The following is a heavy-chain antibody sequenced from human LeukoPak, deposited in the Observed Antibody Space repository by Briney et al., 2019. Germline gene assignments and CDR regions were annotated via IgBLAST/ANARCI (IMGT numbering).Heavy chain of an antibody. CDR3: ARGRVAGSSGWYRKINWFDP. Sequence: SETLSLTCTVSGGSISSYYWSWIRQPPGKGLEWIGYIYYSGSTNYNPSLKSRVTISVDTSKNQFSLKLSSVTAADTAVYYCARGRVAGSSGWYRKINWFDPWGQGTLVTVCS. J-gene: IGHJ5*02. D-gene: IGHD6-19*01. CDR2: IYYSGST. CDR1: GGSISSYY. V-gene: IGHV4-59*01.